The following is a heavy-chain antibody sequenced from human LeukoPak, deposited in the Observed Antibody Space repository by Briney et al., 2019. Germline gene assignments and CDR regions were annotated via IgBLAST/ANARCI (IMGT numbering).Heavy chain of an antibody. V-gene: IGHV3-30*18. CDR3: AKDSPYGSGHPYYFDY. CDR2: ISYDGSSK. CDR1: GFTFRSYG. J-gene: IGHJ4*02. D-gene: IGHD3-10*01. Sequence: QPGRSLRLSCAASGFTFRSYGMHWVRQAPGKGLEWVAVISYDGSSKNYADSVEGRFTISRDNSKNTLYLQMNSLRAEDTAAYYCAKDSPYGSGHPYYFDYWGQGTLVTVSS.